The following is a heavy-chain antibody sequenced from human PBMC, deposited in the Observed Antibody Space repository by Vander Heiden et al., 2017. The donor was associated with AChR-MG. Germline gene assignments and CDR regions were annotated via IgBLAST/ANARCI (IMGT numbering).Heavy chain of an antibody. J-gene: IGHJ4*02. V-gene: IGHV4-34*01. CDR3: ARGGSASTYYYGSGRGGFDY. CDR1: GGSFSGYY. D-gene: IGHD3-10*01. Sequence: QVQLQQWGAGLLKPSETLSLTCAVYGGSFSGYYWRWIRQPPGKGLEWIGEINHSGSTNYNPSLKSRVTISVDTSKNQFSLKLSSVTAADTAVYYCARGGSASTYYYGSGRGGFDYWGQGTLVTVSS. CDR2: INHSGST.